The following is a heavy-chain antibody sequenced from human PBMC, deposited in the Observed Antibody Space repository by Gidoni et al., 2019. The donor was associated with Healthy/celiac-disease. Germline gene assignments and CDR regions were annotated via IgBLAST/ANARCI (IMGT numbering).Heavy chain of an antibody. Sequence: EVQLVQSGAEVKKPGESLRLSCKGSGYSFTSYWISWVRQMPGKGLEWMGRIDPSVSYTNYSPSFQGHVTISADKSISTAYLQWSSLKASDTAMYYCARRVLAAAVPGYYYYYMDVWGKGTTVTVSS. CDR2: IDPSVSYT. D-gene: IGHD6-13*01. CDR1: GYSFTSYW. J-gene: IGHJ6*03. CDR3: ARRVLAAAVPGYYYYYMDV. V-gene: IGHV5-10-1*01.